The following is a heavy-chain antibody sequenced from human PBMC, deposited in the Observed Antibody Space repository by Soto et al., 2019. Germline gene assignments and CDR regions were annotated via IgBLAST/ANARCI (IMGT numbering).Heavy chain of an antibody. D-gene: IGHD5-18*01. CDR1: VFAFSSYA. CDR2: ISYDGSNK. CDR3: ARDLGYSYGRNPNGLFDY. J-gene: IGHJ4*02. Sequence: GWSLRLSCASSVFAFSSYAMHWVRQAPGKGLEWVAVISYDGSNKYYADSVKGRFTISRDNSKNTLYLQMNSLRAEDTAVYYCARDLGYSYGRNPNGLFDYWGQGTLVTVSS. V-gene: IGHV3-30-3*01.